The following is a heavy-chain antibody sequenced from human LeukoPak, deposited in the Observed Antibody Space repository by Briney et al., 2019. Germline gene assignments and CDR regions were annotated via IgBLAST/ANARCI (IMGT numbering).Heavy chain of an antibody. D-gene: IGHD5-12*01. CDR2: VTHTGGT. Sequence: SETLSLTCAVYGVSFSGYYWSWIRQPPGEGLEWIGEVTHTGGTNYNPSLKSRVAISLDTFKNQFSLKLTSVTAADTAVFYCARLDIGDSGNPNWFDPWGQGTLVTVSS. J-gene: IGHJ5*02. V-gene: IGHV4-34*01. CDR3: ARLDIGDSGNPNWFDP. CDR1: GVSFSGYY.